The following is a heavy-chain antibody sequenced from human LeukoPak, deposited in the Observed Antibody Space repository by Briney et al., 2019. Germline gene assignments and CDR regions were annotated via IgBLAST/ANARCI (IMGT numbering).Heavy chain of an antibody. D-gene: IGHD4-11*01. CDR1: GGSFNTYY. J-gene: IGHJ4*02. V-gene: IGHV4-34*01. CDR3: ARDSPYSPHDS. Sequence: SETLSLTCAVYGGSFNTYYWSWIRQPPGKGLEWIGQINRYGSANHNPSLKSRVAISLDTSKSQLSPKLTSVTAADTAVYYCARDSPYSPHDSWGQGTLVTVSS. CDR2: INRYGSA.